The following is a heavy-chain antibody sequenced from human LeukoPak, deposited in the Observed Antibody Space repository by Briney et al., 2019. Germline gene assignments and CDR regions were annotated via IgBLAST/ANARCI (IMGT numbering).Heavy chain of an antibody. CDR2: IYSSGST. V-gene: IGHV4-39*07. D-gene: IGHD3-10*01. J-gene: IGHJ3*02. Sequence: PSETLSLTCSVSGVSISSGSNYWGWIRQPPRKTLEWIGSIYSSGSTYYNPSLKSRVIILIDTTKNHFSLNLSSVTAADTAVYYCARSDGYGLVGIWGQGTMVTVSS. CDR3: ARSDGYGLVGI. CDR1: GVSISSGSNY.